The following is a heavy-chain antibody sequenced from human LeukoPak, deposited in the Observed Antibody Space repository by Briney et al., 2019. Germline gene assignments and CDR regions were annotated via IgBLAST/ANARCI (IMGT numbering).Heavy chain of an antibody. CDR2: IYHSGST. CDR3: ARAISYYGSGRSWFDP. Sequence: PSETLSLTCTVSGYSISSGYYWGWIRQPPGKGLEWIGSIYHSGSTYYNPSLKSRVTISVDTSKNQFSLKLSSVTAADTAVYYCARAISYYGSGRSWFDPWGQGTLVTVSS. D-gene: IGHD3-10*01. CDR1: GYSISSGYY. J-gene: IGHJ5*02. V-gene: IGHV4-38-2*02.